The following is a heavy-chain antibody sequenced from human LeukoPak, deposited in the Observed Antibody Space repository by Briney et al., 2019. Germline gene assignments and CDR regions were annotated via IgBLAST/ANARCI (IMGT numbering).Heavy chain of an antibody. J-gene: IGHJ5*02. V-gene: IGHV3-48*03. CDR3: ARTSRPRYSSGWPHTNWFDP. D-gene: IGHD6-19*01. Sequence: PGGSLRLSCAASGFTFSRYEMNWVRQAPGKGLEWVSYISSSGSTIYSADSVKGRFTSSRDNAKNSLYLQMNSLRAEDTAVYYCARTSRPRYSSGWPHTNWFDPWGQGTLVTVSS. CDR2: ISSSGSTI. CDR1: GFTFSRYE.